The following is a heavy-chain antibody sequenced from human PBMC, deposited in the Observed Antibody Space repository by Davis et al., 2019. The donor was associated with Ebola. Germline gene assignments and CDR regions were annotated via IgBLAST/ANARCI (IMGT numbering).Heavy chain of an antibody. CDR3: ARDLRYDSSGSDYYFYMDV. Sequence: PSETLSLTCTVSGGSISRGGSYWTWIRQHPGKGLEWIGYIYYSGSTYYKPSLKSRVTISLDTSKNQFSLNPSSVTAADTAVYYCARDLRYDSSGSDYYFYMDVWGKGTTVTVSS. CDR1: GGSISRGGSY. J-gene: IGHJ6*03. CDR2: IYYSGST. V-gene: IGHV4-31*03. D-gene: IGHD3-22*01.